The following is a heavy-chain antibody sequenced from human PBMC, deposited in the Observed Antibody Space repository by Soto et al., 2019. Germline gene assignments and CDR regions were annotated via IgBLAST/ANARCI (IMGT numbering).Heavy chain of an antibody. CDR3: ARRYGDCFDY. V-gene: IGHV4-59*08. D-gene: IGHD4-17*01. CDR2: IYYSGST. Sequence: PSETLCLTCTVSGSSISSYYWSWIRQPPGKGLEWIGYIYYSGSTNYNPSLKSRVTISVDTSKNQFSLRLSSVTAADTAVYYCARRYGDCFDYWGQGTLVTVSS. J-gene: IGHJ4*02. CDR1: GSSISSYY.